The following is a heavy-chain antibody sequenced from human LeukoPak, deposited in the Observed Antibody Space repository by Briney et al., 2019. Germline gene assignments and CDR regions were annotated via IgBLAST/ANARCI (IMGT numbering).Heavy chain of an antibody. CDR2: IRSSSSTI. V-gene: IGHV3-48*01. D-gene: IGHD6-13*01. Sequence: PGGSLRLSCAASGFTFSSYSMNWVRQAPGKGLEWVSYIRSSSSTIYYADSVKGRFTISRDNAKNSLYLQMNSLRAEDTAVYYCVRGGAAGQNFDYWGQGTLVTVSS. CDR1: GFTFSSYS. J-gene: IGHJ4*02. CDR3: VRGGAAGQNFDY.